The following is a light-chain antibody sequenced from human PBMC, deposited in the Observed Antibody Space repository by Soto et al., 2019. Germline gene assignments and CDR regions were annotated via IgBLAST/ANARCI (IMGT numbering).Light chain of an antibody. V-gene: IGKV3-20*01. CDR1: QSVSSSY. Sequence: EIVLTQSPGTLSLSPGERATLSCRASQSVSSSYLAWYQQKPGQAPRLLIYGASSRATGIPGRFSGSGSGTDFRLTISRLEAEDFAVYYCQQYGSSPGTFGQGTKVEIK. J-gene: IGKJ1*01. CDR3: QQYGSSPGT. CDR2: GAS.